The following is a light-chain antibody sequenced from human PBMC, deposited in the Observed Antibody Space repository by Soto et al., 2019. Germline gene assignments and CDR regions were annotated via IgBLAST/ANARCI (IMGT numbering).Light chain of an antibody. V-gene: IGKV3-20*01. J-gene: IGKJ3*01. CDR1: QSVSSSY. CDR2: GAS. CDR3: QQYCSSPPFT. Sequence: EIVLTQSPGTLSLSPGERATLSCRASQSVSSSYLAWYQQKPGQAPRLLIYGASSRDTVIPDRFSVSGSGTDFTLTISRLEPEDFAVYYCQQYCSSPPFTFGPGTKVDIK.